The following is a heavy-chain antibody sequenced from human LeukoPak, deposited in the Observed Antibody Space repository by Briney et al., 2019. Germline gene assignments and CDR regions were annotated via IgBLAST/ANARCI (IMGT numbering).Heavy chain of an antibody. D-gene: IGHD3-3*01. J-gene: IGHJ6*04. CDR1: GGSISSYY. CDR2: IYYSGST. V-gene: IGHV4-59*01. Sequence: SETLSLTCTVSGGSISSYYWSWIRQPPGKGLEWIGYIYYSGSTNYNPSLKSRVTISVDTSKNQFSLKLSSVTSADTAVYYCARLGNACDFWSGLMNGMDVWGKGTTVTVSS. CDR3: ARLGNACDFWSGLMNGMDV.